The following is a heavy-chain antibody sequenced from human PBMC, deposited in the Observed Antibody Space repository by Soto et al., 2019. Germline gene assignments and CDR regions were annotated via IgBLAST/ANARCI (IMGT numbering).Heavy chain of an antibody. CDR1: GFTFSSYG. V-gene: IGHV3-33*01. J-gene: IGHJ3*02. D-gene: IGHD5-12*01. CDR3: AREYSGYDNDAFDI. CDR2: IWYDGSNK. Sequence: GGSLRLSCAASGFTFSSYGMHWVRQAPGKGLEWVAVIWYDGSNKYYADSVKGRFTISRDNSKNTLYLQMNSLRAEDTAVYYCAREYSGYDNDAFDIWGQGTMVTVSS.